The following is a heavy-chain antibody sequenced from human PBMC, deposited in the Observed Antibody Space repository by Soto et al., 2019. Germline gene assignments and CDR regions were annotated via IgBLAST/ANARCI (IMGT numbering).Heavy chain of an antibody. CDR3: ARGAYYDSSGYPWFDP. J-gene: IGHJ5*02. CDR1: GGSISSGDYY. V-gene: IGHV4-30-4*01. Sequence: QVQLQESGPGLVKPSQTLSLTCTVSGGSISSGDYYWSWIRQPPGKDLEWIGYIYYSGSTYYNPSLKSRVTISVDTSKNQFSLKLSSVTAADTAVYYCARGAYYDSSGYPWFDPWGQGTLVTVSS. CDR2: IYYSGST. D-gene: IGHD3-22*01.